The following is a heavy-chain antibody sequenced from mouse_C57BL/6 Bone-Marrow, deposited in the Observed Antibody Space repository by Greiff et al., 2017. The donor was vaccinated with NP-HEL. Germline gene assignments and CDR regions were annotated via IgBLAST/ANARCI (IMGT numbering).Heavy chain of an antibody. J-gene: IGHJ2*01. D-gene: IGHD1-1*01. CDR2: ISNGGGST. Sequence: EVKVVESGGGLVQPGGSLKLSCAASGFTFSDYYMYWVRQTPEKRLEWVAYISNGGGSTYYPDTVKGRFTISRDNAKNTLYLQMSRLKSEDTAMYYCARRKITTVVLDYWGQGTTLTVSS. V-gene: IGHV5-12*01. CDR3: ARRKITTVVLDY. CDR1: GFTFSDYY.